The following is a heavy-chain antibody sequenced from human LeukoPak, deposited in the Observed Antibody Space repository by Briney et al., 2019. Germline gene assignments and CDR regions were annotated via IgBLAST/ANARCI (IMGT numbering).Heavy chain of an antibody. D-gene: IGHD5-12*01. CDR3: ARSRVATIRLPLGYFDY. Sequence: SSETLSLTCTVSGGSISSGGYYWSWIRQHPRKGLEWIGYVYYSGSTYYNPSLKSRVTISVDTSKNQFSLKLSSVTAADTAVYYCARSRVATIRLPLGYFDYWGQGTLVTVSS. CDR2: VYYSGST. V-gene: IGHV4-31*03. J-gene: IGHJ4*02. CDR1: GGSISSGGYY.